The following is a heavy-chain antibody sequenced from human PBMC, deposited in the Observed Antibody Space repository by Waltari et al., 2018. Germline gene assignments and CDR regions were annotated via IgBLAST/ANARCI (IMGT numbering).Heavy chain of an antibody. J-gene: IGHJ3*02. CDR1: GYTFTSYA. CDR3: ASLSGSYYPAFDI. V-gene: IGHV1-2*06. CDR2: INPNRGGT. Sequence: QVQLVQSGAEVKKPGASVKVSCKASGYTFTSYAMHWVRQAPGQGLEWMGRINPNRGGTNYAQKVQGRVTMTRDTSISTAYMELSRLRSDDTAVYYCASLSGSYYPAFDIWGQGTMVTVSS. D-gene: IGHD3-10*01.